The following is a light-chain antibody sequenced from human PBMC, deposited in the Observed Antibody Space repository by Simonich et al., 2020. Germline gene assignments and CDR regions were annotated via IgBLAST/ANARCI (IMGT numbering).Light chain of an antibody. J-gene: IGKJ1*01. Sequence: DIQMTQSPSTLSASVVNRFTITCRASQSISSWLSWYQQKPGKDPNLLIYKASSLESEVQSRLSGSGSGTEFTLTISSLQPDDFATYYCQQYNSYSRTFGQGTKVEIK. CDR3: QQYNSYSRT. CDR1: QSISSW. CDR2: KAS. V-gene: IGKV1-5*03.